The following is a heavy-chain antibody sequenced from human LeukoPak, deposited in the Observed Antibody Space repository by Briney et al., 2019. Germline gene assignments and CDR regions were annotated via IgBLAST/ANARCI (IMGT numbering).Heavy chain of an antibody. J-gene: IGHJ4*02. CDR2: ITTSSDYK. V-gene: IGHV3-21*01. Sequence: PGGSLRLSSSSSGFTFSSYGMNWVRQAPGKGLEWVSSITTSSDYKYYADSVKGRFTISRDNAKNSLSLQMNSLRAEDTAAYYCATAVAPHYWGQGTLVTVSS. CDR3: ATAVAPHY. CDR1: GFTFSSYG. D-gene: IGHD2-15*01.